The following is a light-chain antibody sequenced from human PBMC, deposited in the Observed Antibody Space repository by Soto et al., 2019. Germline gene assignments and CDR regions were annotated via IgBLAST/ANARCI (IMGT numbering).Light chain of an antibody. J-gene: IGLJ1*01. CDR3: SSYTSSSTLD. Sequence: QSVLTQPASVSGSPGQSITISCTGTSSDVGGYNYVSWYQQYPGRAPKFIIYEVSHRPSGVSNRFSASKSGNTASLTISGLQAEDEADYYCSSYTSSSTLDFGTGTKVTVL. CDR1: SSDVGGYNY. V-gene: IGLV2-14*01. CDR2: EVS.